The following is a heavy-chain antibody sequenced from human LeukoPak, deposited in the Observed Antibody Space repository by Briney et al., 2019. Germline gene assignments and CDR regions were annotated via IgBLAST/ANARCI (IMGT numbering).Heavy chain of an antibody. CDR3: ARDISRWSSSGPTGGY. J-gene: IGHJ4*02. Sequence: GASVKVSCKASGDTFTTYAIIWVRQAPGQGLEWMGGIIPIFGTANYAQKFQGRVTITADKSTSTAYMELSSLRSEDTAVYYCARDISRWSSSGPTGGYWGQGTLVTVSS. V-gene: IGHV1-69*06. CDR2: IIPIFGTA. CDR1: GDTFTTYA. D-gene: IGHD6-19*01.